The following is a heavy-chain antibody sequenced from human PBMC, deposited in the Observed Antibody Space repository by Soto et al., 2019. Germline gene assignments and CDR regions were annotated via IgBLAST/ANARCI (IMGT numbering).Heavy chain of an antibody. J-gene: IGHJ4*02. Sequence: SLRLSCAASGFTFSSYAMSWVRQAPGKGLEWVSAVSGSGGSTYYADSVKGRFTISRDNSKNTLYLQMNSLRAGDTAVYYCAKALIVAALFDYWGQGTLVTVSS. CDR1: GFTFSSYA. CDR2: VSGSGGST. V-gene: IGHV3-23*01. CDR3: AKALIVAALFDY. D-gene: IGHD3-22*01.